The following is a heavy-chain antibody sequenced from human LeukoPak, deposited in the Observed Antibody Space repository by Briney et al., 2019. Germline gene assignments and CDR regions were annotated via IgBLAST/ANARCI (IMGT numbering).Heavy chain of an antibody. J-gene: IGHJ5*02. CDR1: GGTFSSYA. D-gene: IGHD3-10*01. CDR3: ARAAAEVRGSWNNWFDP. CDR2: IIPIFGTA. V-gene: IGHV1-69*06. Sequence: PVASVKVSCKASGGTFSSYAISWVRQAPGQGLEWMGGIIPIFGTANYAQKFQGRVTITADKSTSTAYMELSSLRSEDTAVYYCARAAAEVRGSWNNWFDPWGQGTLVTVSS.